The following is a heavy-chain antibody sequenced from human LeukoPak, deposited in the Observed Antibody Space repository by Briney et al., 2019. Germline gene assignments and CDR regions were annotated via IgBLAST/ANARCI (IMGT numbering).Heavy chain of an antibody. J-gene: IGHJ3*02. CDR2: IYSDGST. D-gene: IGHD3-22*01. V-gene: IGHV3-53*01. CDR1: GFTVSNNY. CDR3: ARDRAPNYYDSSGYYYVRAFDI. Sequence: GGSLRLSCAASGFTVSNNYMSWVRQAPWKGLEWVSVIYSDGSTYYADSVKGRFTISRDNSKNTLYLQMNSLRAEDTAVYYCARDRAPNYYDSSGYYYVRAFDIWGQGTMVTVSS.